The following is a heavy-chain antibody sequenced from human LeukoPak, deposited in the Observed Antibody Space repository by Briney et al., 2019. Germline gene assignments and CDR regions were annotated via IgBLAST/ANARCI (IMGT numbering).Heavy chain of an antibody. J-gene: IGHJ6*04. D-gene: IGHD3-10*01. V-gene: IGHV3-21*01. CDR2: ISSSSSYI. CDR1: GFTFSSYS. Sequence: GGSLRLSCAASGFTFSSYSMNWVRQAPGKGLEWVSSISSSSSYIYYADSVKGRFTISRDNAKNSLYLQMNSLRAEDTAVYYCARDAYYYGSGSYSLGYYYYYGMDVWGKGTTVTVSS. CDR3: ARDAYYYGSGSYSLGYYYYYGMDV.